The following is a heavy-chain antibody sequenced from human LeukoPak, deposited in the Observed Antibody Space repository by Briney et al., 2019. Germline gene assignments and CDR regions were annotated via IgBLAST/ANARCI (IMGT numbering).Heavy chain of an antibody. CDR2: INSDGSRT. V-gene: IGHV3-74*01. CDR1: GFTLSTYW. CDR3: ARGSWSAADTNIDY. Sequence: PGGSLRLSCAASGFTLSTYWMHWVRQGPGKGLVWVLCINSDGSRTTYADSVKGRFTISRDNAKNTLYLQMNTLRVEDTAVYYCARGSWSAADTNIDYWGQGTLVTVSS. J-gene: IGHJ4*02. D-gene: IGHD6-13*01.